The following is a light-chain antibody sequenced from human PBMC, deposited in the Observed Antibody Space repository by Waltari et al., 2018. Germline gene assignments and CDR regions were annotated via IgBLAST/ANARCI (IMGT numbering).Light chain of an antibody. CDR3: QQYNSYPFT. CDR2: KAY. CDR1: QGISSW. J-gene: IGKJ3*01. Sequence: DIQMTQSPSTLSASVGDRVTITCRASQGISSWLAWYQQKPGKAPKLLIYKAYSLESGVPSRFSGSGSGTEFTLTISSLQPDDFATYYCQQYNSYPFTFGPGTKVDIK. V-gene: IGKV1-5*03.